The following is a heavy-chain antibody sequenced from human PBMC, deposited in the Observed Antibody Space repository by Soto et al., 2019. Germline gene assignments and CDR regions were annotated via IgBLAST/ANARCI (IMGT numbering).Heavy chain of an antibody. D-gene: IGHD2-21*02. CDR3: ATDYGGNSAGSGEGDV. Sequence: GGSLRLSCAASGFTFSSYAMSWVRQAPGKGLEWVSAISGSGGSTYYADSVKGRFTISRDNSKNTLYLQMNSLRAEHTAVYYCATDYGGNSAGSGEGDVWGEGTTVTVSS. CDR2: ISGSGGST. CDR1: GFTFSSYA. J-gene: IGHJ6*04. V-gene: IGHV3-23*01.